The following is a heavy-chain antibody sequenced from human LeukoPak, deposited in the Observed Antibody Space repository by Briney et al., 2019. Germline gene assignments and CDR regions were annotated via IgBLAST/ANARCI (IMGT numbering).Heavy chain of an antibody. CDR2: IYYSGST. Sequence: SETLSLTCTVSGGSISSYYRSWIRQPPGKGLEWIGYIYYSGSTNYNPSLKSRVTIVDTSKNQFSLKLSSVTAADTAVYYCARDMAAMGYWGQGTLVTVSS. V-gene: IGHV4-59*01. D-gene: IGHD6-13*01. CDR3: ARDMAAMGY. CDR1: GGSISSYY. J-gene: IGHJ4*02.